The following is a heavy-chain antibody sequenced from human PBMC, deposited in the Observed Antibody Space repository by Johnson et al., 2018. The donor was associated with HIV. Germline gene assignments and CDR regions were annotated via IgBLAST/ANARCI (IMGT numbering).Heavy chain of an antibody. V-gene: IGHV3-9*01. D-gene: IGHD6-13*01. J-gene: IGHJ3*02. Sequence: VQLVESGGGVVRPGGSLRLSCAASGFTFDDYAMHWVRQAPGKGLEWVSGISWNSDIIGYADSVKGRFTISRDNSKNTLYLQMNSLRAEDTAVYYCHNPSSWSPSGDFDIWGQGTMVTVSS. CDR1: GFTFDDYA. CDR3: HNPSSWSPSGDFDI. CDR2: ISWNSDII.